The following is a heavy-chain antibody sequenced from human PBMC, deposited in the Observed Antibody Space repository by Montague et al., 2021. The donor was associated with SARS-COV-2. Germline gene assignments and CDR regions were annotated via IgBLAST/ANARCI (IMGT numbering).Heavy chain of an antibody. V-gene: IGHV4-4*02. CDR3: ARGGSSSFPSDY. CDR1: GGSISSSNW. D-gene: IGHD6-13*01. J-gene: IGHJ4*02. CDR2: IYHSGST. Sequence: SETLSLTCAVSGGSISSSNWWSWVRQPPGKGLEWSGEIYHSGSTNYNPSLKSRVTISVGKSKNQFSLKLSSVTAADTAVYYCARGGSSSFPSDYWGQGTLVTVSS.